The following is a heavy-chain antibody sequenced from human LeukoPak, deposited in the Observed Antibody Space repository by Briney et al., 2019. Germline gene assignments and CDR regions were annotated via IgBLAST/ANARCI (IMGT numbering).Heavy chain of an antibody. CDR1: GDSVSSNSVA. D-gene: IGHD6-13*01. V-gene: IGHV6-1*01. Sequence: QTLSLTCAISGDSVSSNSVAWNCIRQSPSRGLEWGGSTYYRSKWYNDYAVSVKSRTTINPDTSKNQLSLQLNSVTPEDTAVYDCARDSVAAAGTLDYWGQGTLVTVSS. CDR2: TYYRSKWYN. CDR3: ARDSVAAAGTLDY. J-gene: IGHJ4*02.